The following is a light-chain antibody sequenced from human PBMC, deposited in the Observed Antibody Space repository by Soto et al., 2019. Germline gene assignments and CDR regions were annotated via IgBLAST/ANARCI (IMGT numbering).Light chain of an antibody. CDR3: QQSYSTSIT. CDR2: AAS. V-gene: IGKV1-39*01. J-gene: IGKJ5*01. CDR1: QSISSY. Sequence: DIQMTQSPSSLSASVGDRVTSTCRASQSISSYLNWYQQKPGKAPKFLIYAASNLQSGVPSRFSGSGSGTDFTLTISSLQPEDFATYYCQQSYSTSITFGQGTQLEIK.